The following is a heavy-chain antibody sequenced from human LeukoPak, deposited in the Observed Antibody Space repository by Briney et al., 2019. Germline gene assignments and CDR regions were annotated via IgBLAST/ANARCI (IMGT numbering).Heavy chain of an antibody. V-gene: IGHV3-30*02. CDR1: GFTFSDYD. CDR2: IRYDGTYK. Sequence: QPGGSLRLSCAAPGFTFSDYDMHWVRQAPGKGLEWVAFIRYDGTYKYYADSVKGRFTISRDNSNNTLYLQMNSLRAEDTAVYYCACGSGSYTYFDYWGQGTLVTVSS. CDR3: ACGSGSYTYFDY. J-gene: IGHJ4*02. D-gene: IGHD3-10*01.